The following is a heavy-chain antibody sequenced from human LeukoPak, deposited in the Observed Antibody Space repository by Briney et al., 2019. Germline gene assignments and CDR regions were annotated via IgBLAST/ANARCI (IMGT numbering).Heavy chain of an antibody. CDR3: ARERAQYYMDV. CDR1: GGSISSYY. V-gene: IGHV4-59*01. CDR2: IYYSGST. Sequence: SETLSLTCTVSGGSISSYYWSWIRQPPGKGLEWIGYIYYSGSTNYNPSLKSRVTISVDTSKNQFSLKLSSVTAADTAVYYCARERAQYYMDVWGKGTTVTISS. J-gene: IGHJ6*03.